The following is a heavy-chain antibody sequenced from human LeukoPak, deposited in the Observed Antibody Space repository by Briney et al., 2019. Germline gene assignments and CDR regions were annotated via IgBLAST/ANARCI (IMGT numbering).Heavy chain of an antibody. D-gene: IGHD3-22*01. V-gene: IGHV4-39*01. Sequence: SETLSLTCTVSGGSISSSSYYWGWIRQPPGKGLEWIGGIYYSGSTYYNPSLKSRVTISVDTSKNQFSLKLSSVTAADTAVYYCARHSYYYDSSGYSLDYWGQGTLVTVSS. CDR2: IYYSGST. CDR1: GGSISSSSYY. J-gene: IGHJ4*02. CDR3: ARHSYYYDSSGYSLDY.